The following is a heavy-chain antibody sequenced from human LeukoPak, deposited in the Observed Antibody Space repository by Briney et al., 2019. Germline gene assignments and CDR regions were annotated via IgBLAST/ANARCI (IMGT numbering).Heavy chain of an antibody. CDR3: ARIEWERLGRAFDI. CDR1: GFTVSDNY. Sequence: GGSLRLSCAASGFTVSDNYMTWVRQAPGKGLEWVSSIYSAGATHYAEPVKGRFTISRDNSKNTLYLQMNSLRAEDMAVYYCARIEWERLGRAFDIWGQGTMVTVSS. V-gene: IGHV3-53*01. D-gene: IGHD1-26*01. CDR2: IYSAGAT. J-gene: IGHJ3*02.